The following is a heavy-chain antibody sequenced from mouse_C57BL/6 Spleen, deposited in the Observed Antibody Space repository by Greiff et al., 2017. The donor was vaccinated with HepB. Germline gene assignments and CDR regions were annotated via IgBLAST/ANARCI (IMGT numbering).Heavy chain of an antibody. D-gene: IGHD2-1*01. CDR3: ARPVYYGNYWYFDV. CDR1: GYTFTTYP. CDR2: FHPYNDDT. J-gene: IGHJ1*03. V-gene: IGHV1-47*01. Sequence: QVQLQQSGAELVKPGASVKMSCKASGYTFTTYPIQWMKQNHGKSLEWIGNFHPYNDDTKYNEKFKGKATLTVEKSSSTVYLELSRLTSDDSAVYYCARPVYYGNYWYFDVWGTGTTVTVSS.